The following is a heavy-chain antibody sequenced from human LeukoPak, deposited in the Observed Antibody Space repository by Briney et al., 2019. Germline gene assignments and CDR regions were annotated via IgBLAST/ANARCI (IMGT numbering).Heavy chain of an antibody. CDR3: ARLPSSSWLNWFDP. V-gene: IGHV4-39*01. CDR1: GGYISSYY. Sequence: PSETLSLTCTVSGGYISSYYWGCIRQPPGKGLEWIGSIYYSGNTYYNPSLKSRVTVSVDTSKNQFSLKLNSVTTADTAVYYCARLPSSSWLNWFDPWGQGTLVTVSS. CDR2: IYYSGNT. J-gene: IGHJ5*02. D-gene: IGHD6-13*01.